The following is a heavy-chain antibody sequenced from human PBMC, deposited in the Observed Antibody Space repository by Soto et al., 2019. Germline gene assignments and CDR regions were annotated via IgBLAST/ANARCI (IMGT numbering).Heavy chain of an antibody. D-gene: IGHD6-13*01. Sequence: SVKGRFTISRDNAVNSLYLKMNSLRAEDTAVYYCARDLAGGIPDLWRQGTGVTVSS. V-gene: IGHV3-48*01. J-gene: IGHJ4*02. CDR3: ARDLAGGIPDL.